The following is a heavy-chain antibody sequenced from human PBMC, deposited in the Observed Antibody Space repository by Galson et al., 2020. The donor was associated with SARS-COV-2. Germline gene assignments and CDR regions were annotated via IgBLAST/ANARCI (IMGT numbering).Heavy chain of an antibody. CDR2: FYPEDGET. CDR1: GYTLTELS. J-gene: IGHJ4*02. Sequence: ASVKVSCKVSGYTLTELSMHWVRQAPGKGLEWMGGFYPEDGETIYAQKFQGRVTMTEDTSTDTAYMELSSLRSEDTAVYYCATAPAYYYDSSGWYWGQGTLVTVSS. V-gene: IGHV1-24*01. CDR3: ATAPAYYYDSSGWY. D-gene: IGHD3-22*01.